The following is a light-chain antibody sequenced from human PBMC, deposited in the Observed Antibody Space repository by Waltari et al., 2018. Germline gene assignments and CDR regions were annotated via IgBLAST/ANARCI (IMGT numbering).Light chain of an antibody. V-gene: IGKV4-1*01. Sequence: DIVMTQSPDSLAVSLGERATINCTSSQSVLYSSSNKNYLAWYQQKPGQPPKLLIYWASTRESGVLDRFSGSGSGTDFTLTISSLQAEDVAVYYCQQYYSTLFTFGPGTKVDIK. J-gene: IGKJ3*01. CDR1: QSVLYSSSNKNY. CDR2: WAS. CDR3: QQYYSTLFT.